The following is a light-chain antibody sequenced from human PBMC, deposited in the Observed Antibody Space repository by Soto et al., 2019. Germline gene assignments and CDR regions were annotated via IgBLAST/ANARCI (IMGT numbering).Light chain of an antibody. Sequence: DIEMTQSPSSLSASVGDRVTITCRASQTISSYLNLYHQKPGKAPKLLIYALSNLQSGVPSRFSGSGSGTDFTLTISSLQPEDFGTYYCQQNYNTPLTFGPGTNVDIK. V-gene: IGKV1-39*01. J-gene: IGKJ3*01. CDR3: QQNYNTPLT. CDR2: ALS. CDR1: QTISSY.